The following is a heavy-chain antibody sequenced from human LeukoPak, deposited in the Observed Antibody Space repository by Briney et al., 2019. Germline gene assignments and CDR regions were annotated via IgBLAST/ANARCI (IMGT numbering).Heavy chain of an antibody. CDR2: ISSSGGTI. V-gene: IGHV3-48*03. CDR3: ARLSGYSSSPPLDY. J-gene: IGHJ4*02. Sequence: GGSLRLSCAASGFTFSSYEMNWVRQAPGKGLEWVSYISSSGGTIYYADSVKGRFTISRDNAKNSLYLQMNSPRAEDTAVYYCARLSGYSSSPPLDYWGQGTLVTVSS. D-gene: IGHD6-13*01. CDR1: GFTFSSYE.